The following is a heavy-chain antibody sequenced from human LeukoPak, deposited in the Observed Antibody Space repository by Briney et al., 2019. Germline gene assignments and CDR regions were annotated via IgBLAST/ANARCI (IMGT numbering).Heavy chain of an antibody. V-gene: IGHV1-2*02. Sequence: ASVKVSCKASGYTFTGYYMHWVRQAPGQGLEWMGWINPNSGGTNYAQKFQGRVTMTRDTSISTAYMELSRLRSDDTAVYYCARANYGDYVFSRDYWGQGTLVTVSS. CDR3: ARANYGDYVFSRDY. CDR2: INPNSGGT. J-gene: IGHJ4*02. D-gene: IGHD4-17*01. CDR1: GYTFTGYY.